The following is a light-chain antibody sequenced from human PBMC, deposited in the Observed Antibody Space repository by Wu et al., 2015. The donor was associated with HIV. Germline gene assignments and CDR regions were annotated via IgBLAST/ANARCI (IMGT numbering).Light chain of an antibody. Sequence: DIQMTQSPSSLSASVGDRVTITCRASQGISNYLAWYQQKPGKVPKLLIYAASTLQSGAPSRFSGSGSGTDFTLTISSLQPEDVATYYCQKYNGAPXWMFGQGTKVEIK. CDR2: AAS. J-gene: IGKJ1*01. V-gene: IGKV1-27*01. CDR3: QKYNGAPXWM. CDR1: QGISNY.